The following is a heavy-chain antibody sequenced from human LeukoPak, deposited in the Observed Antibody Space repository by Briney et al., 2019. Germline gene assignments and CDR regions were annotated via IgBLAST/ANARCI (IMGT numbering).Heavy chain of an antibody. Sequence: GGSLRLSCAASGFTFTMFGMNWVRQAPGKGLEWVSYIDARSGIVYYADSVQGRFTISRDDAKDSVFLQKNSLRVDDTAVYYCARTYDFGRGPPGDAFDNWGQGTLVTVPS. J-gene: IGHJ3*02. D-gene: IGHD3-3*01. CDR1: GFTFTMFG. V-gene: IGHV3-48*01. CDR2: IDARSGIV. CDR3: ARTYDFGRGPPGDAFDN.